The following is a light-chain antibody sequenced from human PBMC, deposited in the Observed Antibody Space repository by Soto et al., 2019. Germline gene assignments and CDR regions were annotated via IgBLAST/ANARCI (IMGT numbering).Light chain of an antibody. CDR3: QQYDRWPHR. J-gene: IGKJ2*01. V-gene: IGKV3-15*01. Sequence: EIVMTQSPATLSVSSGERATLSCRASQNLSRNLAWYQQRPGQAPRLLIHGASTRATGVPARFSGSGSGTDFPLTSSSLQSEDLAVYYCQQYDRWPHRFGQGPKLQIQ. CDR2: GAS. CDR1: QNLSRN.